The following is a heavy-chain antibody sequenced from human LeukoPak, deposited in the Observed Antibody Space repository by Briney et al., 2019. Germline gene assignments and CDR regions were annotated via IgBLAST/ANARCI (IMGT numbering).Heavy chain of an antibody. V-gene: IGHV1-18*04. D-gene: IGHD3-10*01. CDR1: GYTFTSYG. Sequence: ASVTVSCKASGYTFTSYGISWVRQAPGQGLEWMGWISAYNGNTNYAQKLQGRVTMTTDTSTSTAYMELRSLRSDDTAVYYCARDESYYYGSGSYYSFDYWGQGTLVTVSS. J-gene: IGHJ4*02. CDR2: ISAYNGNT. CDR3: ARDESYYYGSGSYYSFDY.